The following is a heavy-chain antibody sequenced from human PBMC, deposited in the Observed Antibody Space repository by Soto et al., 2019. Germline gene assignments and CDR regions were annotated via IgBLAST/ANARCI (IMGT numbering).Heavy chain of an antibody. CDR3: ARSIVGAWTSGGGFDP. V-gene: IGHV1-3*01. CDR2: INAGNGNT. Sequence: DSVKVSCQASGYTFTSYAMHWVRQAPGQRLEWMGWINAGNGNTKYSQKFQGRVTITRDTSASTAYMELSSLRSEDTAVYYCARSIVGAWTSGGGFDPWGQATLVTGSS. J-gene: IGHJ5*02. D-gene: IGHD3-10*01. CDR1: GYTFTSYA.